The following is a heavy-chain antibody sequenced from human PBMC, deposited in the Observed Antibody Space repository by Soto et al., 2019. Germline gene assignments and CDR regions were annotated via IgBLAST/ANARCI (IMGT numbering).Heavy chain of an antibody. J-gene: IGHJ4*02. V-gene: IGHV2-5*02. CDR1: GFSLTTYDMG. CDR2: IYWDDDK. CDR3: AHAGDYDLLTFDH. Sequence: QITLKESGPTLVRPAQTLTLTCAFSGFSLTTYDMGVAWIRQPPGKALEWLALIYWDDDKRYSPSLKDRRAISKDTSRNQVVLTITNMDPGDTATYFCAHAGDYDLLTFDHWGPGTLVTVSS. D-gene: IGHD4-17*01.